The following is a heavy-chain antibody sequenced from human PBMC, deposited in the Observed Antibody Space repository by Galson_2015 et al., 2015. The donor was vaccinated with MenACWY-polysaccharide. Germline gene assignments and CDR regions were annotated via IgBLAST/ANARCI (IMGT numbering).Heavy chain of an antibody. Sequence: SETLSLTCIVSGGSISSSSYYWGWIRQPPGKGLESVGAVYYSGSTYYNPSLKSRVTISVDTSKNQFSLKLTSVTAADTAVYYCARHGRDGDNGLGSWFDPWGQGTLVIVSS. D-gene: IGHD4-17*01. CDR2: VYYSGST. CDR1: GGSISSSSYY. V-gene: IGHV4-39*01. CDR3: ARHGRDGDNGLGSWFDP. J-gene: IGHJ5*02.